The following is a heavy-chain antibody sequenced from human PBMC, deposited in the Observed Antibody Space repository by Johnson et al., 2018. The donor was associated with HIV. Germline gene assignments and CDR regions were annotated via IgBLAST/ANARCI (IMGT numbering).Heavy chain of an antibody. D-gene: IGHD2-21*02. J-gene: IGHJ3*02. Sequence: QVQLVESGGGLVKPGGSLRLSCAASGFTFSDYYMSWIRQAPGKGLAWVSYISSSGSNIYYADSVKGRFTISRDNAKNSLYLQMNSLRAEDTAVYYCTGEVTAQLGGAAGRSYAFDIWGQGTMVTVSS. CDR2: ISSSGSNI. CDR3: TGEVTAQLGGAAGRSYAFDI. V-gene: IGHV3-11*04. CDR1: GFTFSDYY.